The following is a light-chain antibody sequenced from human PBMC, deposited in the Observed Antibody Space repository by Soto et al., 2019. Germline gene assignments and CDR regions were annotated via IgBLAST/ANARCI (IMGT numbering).Light chain of an antibody. CDR2: GAS. J-gene: IGKJ1*01. V-gene: IGKV3-20*01. CDR3: QQYGSSPPWT. Sequence: EIVLTQSPGTLSLSPGERATLSCRASQSVSSSYLAWYQQKPGQAPRLLIYGASSRATGIPDRFSGSGSVTDFTLTISILEPEDFAVYYCQQYGSSPPWTFGQGTKVDIK. CDR1: QSVSSSY.